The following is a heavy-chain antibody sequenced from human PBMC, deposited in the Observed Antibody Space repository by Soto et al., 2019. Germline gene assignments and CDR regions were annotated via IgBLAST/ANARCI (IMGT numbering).Heavy chain of an antibody. CDR3: ARGYCSSTSCQYYFDF. V-gene: IGHV1-3*01. J-gene: IGHJ4*02. Sequence: ASVKVSCKASGYTFTGYAIHWVRQAPGQRHEWMGWINGGNGDTKYSQKFQGRVTITRDTSASTAYMELTSLGSEDTAVYHCARGYCSSTSCQYYFDFWGQGTLVTVSS. D-gene: IGHD2-2*01. CDR1: GYTFTGYA. CDR2: INGGNGDT.